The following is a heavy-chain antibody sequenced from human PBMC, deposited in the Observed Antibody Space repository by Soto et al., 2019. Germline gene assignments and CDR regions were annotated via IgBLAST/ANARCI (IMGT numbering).Heavy chain of an antibody. D-gene: IGHD2-15*01. Sequence: QVPLVESGGGVVQPGRSLRLSCAASGFTFSTYGMHWVRQAPGKGLEWVAVIWHDGSKKYYADSVKGRSTISRDDSKSTLYLQLNSLRVEDTAVYYCARDLGVVAAWLDYWGQGTLVTVSS. V-gene: IGHV3-33*01. CDR2: IWHDGSKK. J-gene: IGHJ4*02. CDR3: ARDLGVVAAWLDY. CDR1: GFTFSTYG.